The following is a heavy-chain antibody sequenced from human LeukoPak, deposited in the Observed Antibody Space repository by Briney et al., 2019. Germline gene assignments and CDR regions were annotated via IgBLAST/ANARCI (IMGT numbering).Heavy chain of an antibody. CDR2: INPKSGGT. J-gene: IGHJ5*02. CDR3: ARHMTTANNWFDP. Sequence: ASVKVSCKASGYTSTGYYMHWVRQAPGQGLEWMGWINPKSGGTNYEQKFQGRVIMTRDTSISTAYMELSRLTSDDTAVYYCARHMTTANNWFDPWGQGTLVTVSS. V-gene: IGHV1-2*02. D-gene: IGHD1-1*01. CDR1: GYTSTGYY.